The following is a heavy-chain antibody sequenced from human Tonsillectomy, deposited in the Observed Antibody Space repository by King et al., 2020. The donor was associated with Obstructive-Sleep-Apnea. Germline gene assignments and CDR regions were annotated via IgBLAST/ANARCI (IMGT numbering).Heavy chain of an antibody. CDR3: ATTTLTMGAEYFQH. CDR1: GYSFTSHW. Sequence: VQLVESGAEVKKSGESLRISCKGSGYSFTSHWISWVRQMPGKGLEWMGRIDPSDSYSHYSPSFQGHVTISADKSVSTVYLQWSSLKASDTAMYYCATTTLTMGAEYFQHWGQGTLVTVSS. V-gene: IGHV5-10-1*01. J-gene: IGHJ1*01. D-gene: IGHD4/OR15-4a*01. CDR2: IDPSDSYS.